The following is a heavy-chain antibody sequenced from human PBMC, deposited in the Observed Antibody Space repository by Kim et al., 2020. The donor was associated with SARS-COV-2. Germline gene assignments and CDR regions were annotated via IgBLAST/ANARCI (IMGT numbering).Heavy chain of an antibody. Sequence: GGSLRLSCAASGFTFSIYWMHWVRQAPGKGLVWVSRINSDGSSTSYADSVKGRFTISRDNDKNTLYLQMNSLRAEDTAVYYCARVMCSGGSCFDAFDIWGQGTMVTVSS. CDR1: GFTFSIYW. CDR2: INSDGSST. J-gene: IGHJ3*02. CDR3: ARVMCSGGSCFDAFDI. D-gene: IGHD2-15*01. V-gene: IGHV3-74*01.